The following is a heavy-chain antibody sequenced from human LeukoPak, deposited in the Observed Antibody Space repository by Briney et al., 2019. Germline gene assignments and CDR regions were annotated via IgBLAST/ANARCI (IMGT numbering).Heavy chain of an antibody. CDR3: TRDGYNYRRFDY. Sequence: PSETLSLTCTVSGGSISSGSYYWSWIRQPAGKGLEWIGRIYTSGSTNYNPSLKSRVTISVDTSKNQFSLKLSSVTAADTAVYYCTRDGYNYRRFDYWGQGTLVTVSS. CDR1: GGSISSGSYY. V-gene: IGHV4-61*02. J-gene: IGHJ4*02. D-gene: IGHD5-24*01. CDR2: IYTSGST.